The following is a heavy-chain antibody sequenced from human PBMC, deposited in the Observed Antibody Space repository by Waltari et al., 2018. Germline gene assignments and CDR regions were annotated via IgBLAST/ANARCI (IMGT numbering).Heavy chain of an antibody. CDR3: ARHMPYYDSIYYFDY. J-gene: IGHJ4*02. D-gene: IGHD3-3*01. CDR1: GGSISSSSFF. CDR2: LYYTWNT. V-gene: IGHV4-39*01. Sequence: QLQLQESGPGLVKPSETLSLTCSVSGGSISSSSFFWGWIRQPPGKGLEWIWSLYYTWNTYYNPSLKSRVTISADTSKNQFSLKLSSVTAADTAVYYCARHMPYYDSIYYFDYWGQGTLVTVSS.